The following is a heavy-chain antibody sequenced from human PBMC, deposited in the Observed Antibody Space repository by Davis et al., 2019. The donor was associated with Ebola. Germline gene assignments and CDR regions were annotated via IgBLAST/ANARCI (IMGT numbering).Heavy chain of an antibody. CDR1: GFPFRPYG. CDR2: ISYDGSNK. Sequence: SLKLSCAAPGFPFRPYGMHSVRQAPGTRLEWVAVISYDGSNKYYADSVKGRFTISSDNSKNTLYLQMNSLRAEDTAVYYCAKGGIWDYWGQGTPVTVSS. CDR3: AKGGIWDY. J-gene: IGHJ4*02. D-gene: IGHD3-16*01. V-gene: IGHV3-30*18.